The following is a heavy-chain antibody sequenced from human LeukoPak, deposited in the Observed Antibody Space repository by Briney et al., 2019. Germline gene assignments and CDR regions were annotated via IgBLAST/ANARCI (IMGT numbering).Heavy chain of an antibody. Sequence: SETLSLTCTVFGGSISSYYWSWIRQPPGKGLEWIGYSGSTNYNPSVKSRFTISIDTSKNQLSLKLSSVTAADTAVYYCARVLKGRAPFDYWGQGTLVTVSS. CDR3: ARVLKGRAPFDY. J-gene: IGHJ4*02. CDR1: GGSISSYY. CDR2: SGST. V-gene: IGHV4-4*09.